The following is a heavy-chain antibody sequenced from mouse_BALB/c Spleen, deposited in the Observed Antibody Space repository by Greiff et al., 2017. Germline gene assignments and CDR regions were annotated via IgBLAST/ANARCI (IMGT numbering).Heavy chain of an antibody. D-gene: IGHD2-14*01. Sequence: EVQVVESGGGLVQPKGSLKLSCAASGFTFNTYAMNWVRQAPGKGLEWVARIRSKSNNYATYYADSVKDRFTISRDDSQSMLYLQMNNLKTEDTAMYYCVRHRYYRYDGGYAMDYWGQGTSVTVSS. CDR3: VRHRYYRYDGGYAMDY. CDR2: IRSKSNNYAT. V-gene: IGHV10-1*02. CDR1: GFTFNTYA. J-gene: IGHJ4*01.